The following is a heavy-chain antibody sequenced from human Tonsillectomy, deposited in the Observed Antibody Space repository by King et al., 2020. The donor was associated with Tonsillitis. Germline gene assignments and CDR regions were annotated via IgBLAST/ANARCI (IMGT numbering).Heavy chain of an antibody. CDR2: IRYDGSNE. CDR3: AKGKTSGGTFDY. D-gene: IGHD1-26*01. J-gene: IGHJ4*02. CDR1: GFTFSSYG. V-gene: IGHV3-30*02. Sequence: VQLVESGGGVVQPGGSLRLACAASGFTFSSYGMHWVRQAPGKGPEWVAFIRYDGSNEYYRDSVKGRFTISRDNSKNTLYLQMDSLRAEDTAVYYCAKGKTSGGTFDYWGQGILVTVSS.